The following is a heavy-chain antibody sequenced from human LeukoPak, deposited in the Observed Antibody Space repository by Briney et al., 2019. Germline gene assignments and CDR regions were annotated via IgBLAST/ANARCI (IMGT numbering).Heavy chain of an antibody. CDR1: GYTFTGYY. D-gene: IGHD6-13*01. CDR2: INPNSGGT. CDR3: ATSIAAAGYGMDV. Sequence: ASVKVSCKASGYTFTGYYMHWVRQAPGQGHEWMGWINPNSGGTNYAQKFQGWVTMTRDTSISTAYMELSRLRSDDTAVYYCATSIAAAGYGMDVWGQGTTVTVSS. J-gene: IGHJ6*02. V-gene: IGHV1-2*04.